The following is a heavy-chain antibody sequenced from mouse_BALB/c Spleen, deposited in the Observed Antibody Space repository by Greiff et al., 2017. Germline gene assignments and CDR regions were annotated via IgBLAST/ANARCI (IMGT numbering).Heavy chain of an antibody. CDR1: GDSITSGY. CDR2: ISYSGST. CDR3: ARVPITTVVATKSQDY. J-gene: IGHJ4*01. D-gene: IGHD1-1*01. V-gene: IGHV3-8*02. Sequence: EVQLQESGPSLVKPSQTLSLTCSVTGDSITSGYWNWIRKFPGNKLEYMGYISYSGSTYYNPSLKSRISITRDTSKNQYYLQLNSVTTEDTATYYCARVPITTVVATKSQDYWGQGTSVTVSS.